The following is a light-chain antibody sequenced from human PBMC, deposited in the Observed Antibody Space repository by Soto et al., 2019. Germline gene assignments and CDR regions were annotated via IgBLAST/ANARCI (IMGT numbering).Light chain of an antibody. CDR1: QSVLYSSNNKNY. Sequence: DIVMTQSPDSLAVSLGERATINCKSSQSVLYSSNNKNYLAWYQQKPGQPPKLLIYWASTRESGVPDRFSGSGSGTDFTLTISSLQAEDVAVYYCQQYYSTPLVGGGTKVDI. CDR2: WAS. V-gene: IGKV4-1*01. J-gene: IGKJ4*01. CDR3: QQYYSTPL.